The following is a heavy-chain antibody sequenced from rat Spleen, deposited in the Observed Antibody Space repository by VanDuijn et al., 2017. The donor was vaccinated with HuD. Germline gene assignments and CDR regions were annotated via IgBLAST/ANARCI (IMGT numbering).Heavy chain of an antibody. CDR3: ARHTPFNYGTVGDY. Sequence: EVKLVESGGGLVQPGRSLKLSCAASGFNFNDHWMGWVRQAPGKGLEWIGEINKDSSEIKYSPSLKDKFTIYRDNAQKTLYLQMSRLRSEDTATYYCARHTPFNYGTVGDYWGQGVMVTVSS. CDR1: GFNFNDHW. CDR2: INKDSSEI. J-gene: IGHJ2*01. D-gene: IGHD1-11*01. V-gene: IGHV4-2*01.